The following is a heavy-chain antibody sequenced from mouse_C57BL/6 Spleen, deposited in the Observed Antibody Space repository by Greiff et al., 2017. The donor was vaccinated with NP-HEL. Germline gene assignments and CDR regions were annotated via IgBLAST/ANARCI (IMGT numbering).Heavy chain of an antibody. V-gene: IGHV3-6*01. CDR2: ISYDGSN. J-gene: IGHJ2*01. D-gene: IGHD1-1*01. CDR1: GYSITSGYY. CDR3: ARLSYYGSS. Sequence: ESGPGLVKPSQSLSLTCSVTGYSITSGYYWNWIRQFPGNKLEWMGYISYDGSNNYNPSLKNRISITRDTSKNQFFLKLNSVTTEDTATYYCARLSYYGSSWGQGTTRTVSS.